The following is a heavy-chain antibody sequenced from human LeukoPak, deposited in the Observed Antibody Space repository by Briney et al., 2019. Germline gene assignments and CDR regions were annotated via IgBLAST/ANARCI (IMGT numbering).Heavy chain of an antibody. CDR2: IIPILGIA. CDR1: GGTFSRYT. Sequence: SVKVSCKASGGTFSRYTISWVRQAPGQGLEWMGRIIPILGIANYAQKFQGRVTITADKSTSTAYMELSSLRSEDTAVYFCASQGPSSSCDYCGQGNLVTVSS. V-gene: IGHV1-69*02. CDR3: ASQGPSSSCDY. J-gene: IGHJ4*02. D-gene: IGHD6-13*01.